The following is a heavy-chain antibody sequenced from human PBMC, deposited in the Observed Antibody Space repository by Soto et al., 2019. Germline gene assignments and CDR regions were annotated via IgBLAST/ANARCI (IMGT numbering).Heavy chain of an antibody. J-gene: IGHJ5*02. CDR3: ARTYQILINWLDP. D-gene: IGHD2-2*01. Sequence: PSETLSLTCTVSGGSISSSDYYWSWVRQPPGEGLEWIGYIYYSGSAYYNPSLKSRVTMSVDTSKNQFSLRLNSVTAADTAVYYCARTYQILINWLDPWGQGTLVTVSS. CDR2: IYYSGSA. CDR1: GGSISSSDYY. V-gene: IGHV4-30-4*01.